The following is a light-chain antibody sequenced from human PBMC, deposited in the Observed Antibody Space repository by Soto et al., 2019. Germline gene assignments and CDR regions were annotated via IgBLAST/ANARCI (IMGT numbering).Light chain of an antibody. V-gene: IGKV3-20*01. CDR1: QSISSSY. CDR2: GAS. J-gene: IGKJ1*01. CDR3: QQYGSSSWT. Sequence: EIVLTQSPGTLSLSPGKRATLSCRASQSISSSYLAWYQQRPGQAPRLLIYGASSRATGIPDRFSGSGSGTEFTLTISRLETEDFAVYYYQQYGSSSWTFGQGTKVEIK.